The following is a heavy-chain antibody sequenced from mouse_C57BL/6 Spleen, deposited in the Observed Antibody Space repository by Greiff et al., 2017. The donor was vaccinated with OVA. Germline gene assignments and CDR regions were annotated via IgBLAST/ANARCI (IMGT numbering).Heavy chain of an antibody. Sequence: QVQLQQPGAELVMPGASVKLSCKASGYTFTSYWMHWVKQRPGQGLEWIGEIDPSDSYTNYNQKFKGKSTLTVDKSSSTAYMQRSSLTSDDSAVYYCARGEGHYFDYWGQGTTLTVSS. CDR3: ARGEGHYFDY. J-gene: IGHJ2*01. V-gene: IGHV1-69*01. CDR1: GYTFTSYW. CDR2: IDPSDSYT.